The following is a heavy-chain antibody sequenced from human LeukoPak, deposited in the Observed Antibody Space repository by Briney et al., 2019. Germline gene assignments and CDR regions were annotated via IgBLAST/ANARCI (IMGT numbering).Heavy chain of an antibody. J-gene: IGHJ4*02. CDR3: ARDPTARGFGELVD. CDR1: GYTFTGCY. D-gene: IGHD3-10*01. Sequence: ASVKVSCKASGYTFTGCYMHWVRQAPGQGLEWMGWINPNSGGTNYAQKFQGRVTMTRDTSISTAYMELSRLRSDGTAVYYCARDPTARGFGELVDWGQGTLVTVSS. V-gene: IGHV1-2*02. CDR2: INPNSGGT.